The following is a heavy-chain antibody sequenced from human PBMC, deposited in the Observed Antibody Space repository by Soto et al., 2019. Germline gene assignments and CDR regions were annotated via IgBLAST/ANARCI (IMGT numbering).Heavy chain of an antibody. V-gene: IGHV1-69*01. CDR3: ARSVLPAALHNWYDP. Sequence: QVQLVQSGAELKKPGSSVKVSCKASGGTVSGHSISWVRQAPGQGLEWMGGIIPIFGTTNYAQKFQGRVTITADEFTSTAYMELSSLTSDDTAVYYCARSVLPAALHNWYDPWGQGTLVTVSS. D-gene: IGHD2-2*01. CDR2: IIPIFGTT. J-gene: IGHJ5*02. CDR1: GGTVSGHS.